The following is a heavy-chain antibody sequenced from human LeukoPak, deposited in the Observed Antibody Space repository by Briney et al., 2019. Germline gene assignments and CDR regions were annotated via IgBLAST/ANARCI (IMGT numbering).Heavy chain of an antibody. V-gene: IGHV3-30*02. CDR2: IRYDGSNK. J-gene: IGHJ4*02. D-gene: IGHD3-22*01. CDR1: GFTFSSYG. CDR3: ANLYDSSGSSIIDY. Sequence: GGSLRLSCAASGFTFSSYGMHWVRQAPGKGLEWVAFIRYDGSNKYYADSVKGRFTISRDNSKNTLHLQMNSLRAEDTAVYYCANLYDSSGSSIIDYWGQGTLVTVSS.